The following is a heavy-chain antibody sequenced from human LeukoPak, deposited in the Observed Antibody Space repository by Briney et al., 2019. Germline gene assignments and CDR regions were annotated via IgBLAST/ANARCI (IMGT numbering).Heavy chain of an antibody. Sequence: GESLKISCKGSGYSFTSYWIGWVRQMPGKGLEWLGFIYPGDSDTRYSPSFQGQVTISADKSISTAYLQWSSLKASDTAMYYCARRCSGGSCYSDAFDIWGQGTMVTVSS. D-gene: IGHD2-15*01. J-gene: IGHJ3*02. V-gene: IGHV5-51*01. CDR1: GYSFTSYW. CDR2: IYPGDSDT. CDR3: ARRCSGGSCYSDAFDI.